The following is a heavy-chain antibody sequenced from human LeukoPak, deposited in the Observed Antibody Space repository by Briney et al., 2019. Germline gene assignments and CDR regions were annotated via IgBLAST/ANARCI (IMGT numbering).Heavy chain of an antibody. J-gene: IGHJ4*02. CDR1: GGTFISYA. D-gene: IGHD4-11*01. V-gene: IGHV1-69*13. Sequence: SVKVSCKASGGTFISYASSWVGQAPGQGLEWMGGIIPIFGTANYAQKFQGRVTITADESTSTAYMELSSLRSEDTAVYYCARLTVTTYPFDYWGQGTLVTVSS. CDR3: ARLTVTTYPFDY. CDR2: IIPIFGTA.